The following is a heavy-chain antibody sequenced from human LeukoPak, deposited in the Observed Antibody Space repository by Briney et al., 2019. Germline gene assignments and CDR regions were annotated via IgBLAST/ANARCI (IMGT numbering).Heavy chain of an antibody. CDR1: GFTFRNAW. D-gene: IGHD3-16*01. J-gene: IGHJ4*02. CDR3: AKKGGGGYFDY. V-gene: IGHV3-23*01. Sequence: GESLRLSCAASGFTFRNAWMSWVRQAPGKGLEWVSGIGAAGSGTYYADSVKGRFTISRDNSKNTLYLQMNSLRAEDTAVYYCAKKGGGGYFDYWGQGILVTVSS. CDR2: IGAAGSGT.